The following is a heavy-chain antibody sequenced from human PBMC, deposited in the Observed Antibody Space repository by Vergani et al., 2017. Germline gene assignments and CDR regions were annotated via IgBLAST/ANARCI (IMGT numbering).Heavy chain of an antibody. Sequence: EVQLVESGGGLVQPGGSLRLSCAASGFTFSSYAMHWVRQAPGKALEYVSAISSNGGSTYYANSVKGRFTISRDNAKNTLYLQMGSMRAEDMAVYYCARDSTMGRGVIIATLGYWGQGTLVTVSS. CDR1: GFTFSSYA. D-gene: IGHD3-10*01. CDR3: ARDSTMGRGVIIATLGY. J-gene: IGHJ4*02. V-gene: IGHV3-64*01. CDR2: ISSNGGST.